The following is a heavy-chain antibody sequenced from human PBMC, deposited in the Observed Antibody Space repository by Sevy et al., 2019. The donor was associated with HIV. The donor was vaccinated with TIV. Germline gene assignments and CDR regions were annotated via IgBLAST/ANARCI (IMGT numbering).Heavy chain of an antibody. V-gene: IGHV3-15*01. CDR2: IKSKADGGTI. J-gene: IGHJ6*02. Sequence: GGSLGLSCAASGFTFTYAWMTWVRQAPGKGLEWLGRIKSKADGGTIDYAAPVKGRFTISRDDSKNTLYLQMNSLKTEDTGVYYCSTDPIILLLVTDGMDVWGRGTTVTVSS. CDR3: STDPIILLLVTDGMDV. D-gene: IGHD2-8*02. CDR1: GFTFTYAW.